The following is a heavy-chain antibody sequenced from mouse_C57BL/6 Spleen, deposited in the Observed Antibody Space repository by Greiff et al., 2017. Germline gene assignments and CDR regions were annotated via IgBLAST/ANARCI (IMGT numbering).Heavy chain of an antibody. CDR1: GFSFNTYA. Sequence: GGGLVQPKGSLKLSCAASGFSFNTYAMNWVRQAPGKGLEWVARIRSKSNNYATYYADSVKDRFTISRDDSESMLYLQMNNLKTEDTAMYYCVRQRGNHWYFDVWGTGTTVTVSS. D-gene: IGHD2-1*01. V-gene: IGHV10-1*01. CDR2: IRSKSNNYAT. CDR3: VRQRGNHWYFDV. J-gene: IGHJ1*03.